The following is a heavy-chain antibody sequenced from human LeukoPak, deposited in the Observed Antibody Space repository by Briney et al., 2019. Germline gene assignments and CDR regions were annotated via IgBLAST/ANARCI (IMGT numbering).Heavy chain of an antibody. J-gene: IGHJ4*02. CDR2: INHSGNT. D-gene: IGHD1-26*01. CDR1: GGSFSGYY. Sequence: PSETLSLTCAVYGGSFSGYYWSWIRQPPGKGLEWIGEINHSGNTNYNPSLKSRVTISVDTSKNQFSLKLSSVTAADTAVYYCARDVGTTPTEGDYWGQGTLVTVSS. V-gene: IGHV4-34*01. CDR3: ARDVGTTPTEGDY.